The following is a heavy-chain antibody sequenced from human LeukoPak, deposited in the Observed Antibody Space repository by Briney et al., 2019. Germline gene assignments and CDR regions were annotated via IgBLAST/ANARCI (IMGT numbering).Heavy chain of an antibody. J-gene: IGHJ2*01. CDR2: IYYSGST. D-gene: IGHD3-22*01. CDR3: ARDKTLNYYDSTGVWYFDL. V-gene: IGHV4-59*01. Sequence: SETLSLTCTVSGGSISSYYWSWIRQPPGKELEWIGYIYYSGSTNYNPSLKSRVTISVDTSKNQFSLKLSSVTAADTAVYYCARDKTLNYYDSTGVWYFDLWGRGTLVTVSS. CDR1: GGSISSYY.